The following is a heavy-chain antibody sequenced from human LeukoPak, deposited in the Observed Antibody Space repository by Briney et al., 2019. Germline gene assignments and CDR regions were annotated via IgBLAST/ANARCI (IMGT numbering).Heavy chain of an antibody. V-gene: IGHV3-43D*04. Sequence: PGGSLRLSCAASGFTFDDYAMHWVRQAPGKGLEWVSLISWDGGSTYYADSVKGRFTISRDNSKNSLYLQMNGLRAEDTALYYCAKDGSSWYLNGMDVWGKGTTVTVSS. CDR1: GFTFDDYA. CDR2: ISWDGGST. CDR3: AKDGSSWYLNGMDV. D-gene: IGHD6-13*01. J-gene: IGHJ6*04.